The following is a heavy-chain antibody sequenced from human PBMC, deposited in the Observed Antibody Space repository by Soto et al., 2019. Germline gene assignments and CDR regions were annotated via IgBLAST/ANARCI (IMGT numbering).Heavy chain of an antibody. CDR1: GGSISSGGYY. J-gene: IGHJ4*02. Sequence: QVQLQESGPGLVKPSQTLSLTCTVSGGSISSGGYYWSWIRQHPGKGLEWIGYIYYSGSTYYNPSLKSRVTKSVDTPKNQFSLHLSSVTAADTAVYYCARDQSTVGRGWNFDYWGQGTLVTVSS. V-gene: IGHV4-31*03. D-gene: IGHD4-4*01. CDR2: IYYSGST. CDR3: ARDQSTVGRGWNFDY.